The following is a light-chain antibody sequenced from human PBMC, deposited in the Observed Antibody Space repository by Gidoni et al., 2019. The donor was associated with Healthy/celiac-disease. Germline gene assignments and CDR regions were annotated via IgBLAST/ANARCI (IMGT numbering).Light chain of an antibody. Sequence: QSALTQPAFVSGSPGQSITISCTGTSSDVGGYNYVSWYQQHPGKAPKLMIYEVSNRPSGVSNRFSGSKSGNTASLTISGLQAEDEADYYCSSYTSSSTVFGTGTKVTVL. CDR3: SSYTSSSTV. V-gene: IGLV2-14*01. J-gene: IGLJ1*01. CDR2: EVS. CDR1: SSDVGGYNY.